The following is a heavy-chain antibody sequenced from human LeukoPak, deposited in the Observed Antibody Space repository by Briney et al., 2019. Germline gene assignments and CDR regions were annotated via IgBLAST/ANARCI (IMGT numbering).Heavy chain of an antibody. J-gene: IGHJ4*02. CDR1: GFTFSSYS. CDR2: ISSSSSYI. CDR3: ASQYSGRYYGFKY. V-gene: IGHV3-21*01. D-gene: IGHD1-26*01. Sequence: GGSLRLSCAASGFTFSSYSMNWVRQAPGKGLEWVSSISSSSSYIYYADSVKGRFTISRDNAKNSLYLQMNSLRAEDTAVYYCASQYSGRYYGFKYWGQGTLVTVSS.